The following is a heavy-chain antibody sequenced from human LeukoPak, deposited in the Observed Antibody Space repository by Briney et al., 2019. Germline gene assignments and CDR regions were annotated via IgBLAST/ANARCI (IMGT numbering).Heavy chain of an antibody. CDR1: GFTFSSYG. D-gene: IGHD1-7*01. CDR3: AKGGTLSRGSFDY. CDR2: IRYDGSNK. V-gene: IGHV3-30*02. J-gene: IGHJ4*02. Sequence: GGSLRLSCAASGFTFSSYGMHWVRQAPGKGLEWVAFIRYDGSNKYYADSVKGRFTISRDNSKNTLYLQMNSLRAEDTAVYYCAKGGTLSRGSFDYWGQGTLVTVSS.